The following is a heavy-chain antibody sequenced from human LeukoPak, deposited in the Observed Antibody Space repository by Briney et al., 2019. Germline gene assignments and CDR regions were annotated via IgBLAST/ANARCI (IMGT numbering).Heavy chain of an antibody. CDR2: INTDGTVT. Sequence: GGSLRLSCAASGFTFSKYWMFWVRQAPGQGLESVSRINTDGTVTTYADSVKGRFTVSRDNADNTMFLQKNSVRDEDTAVYYCATKQWLAPPPDSWGQGTPVTVSS. J-gene: IGHJ4*02. V-gene: IGHV3-74*01. CDR3: ATKQWLAPPPDS. D-gene: IGHD6-19*01. CDR1: GFTFSKYW.